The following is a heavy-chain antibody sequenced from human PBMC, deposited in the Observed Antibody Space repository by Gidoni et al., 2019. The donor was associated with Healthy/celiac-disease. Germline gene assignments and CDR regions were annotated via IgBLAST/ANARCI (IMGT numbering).Heavy chain of an antibody. CDR3: ARHIGYSSGWYREGWYFDL. CDR2: IYYSGST. D-gene: IGHD6-19*01. Sequence: KGLEWIGSIYYSGSTYYNPSLKSRVTISVDTSKNQFSLKLSSVTAANTAVYYCARHIGYSSGWYREGWYFDLWGRGTLVTVSS. V-gene: IGHV4-39*01. J-gene: IGHJ2*01.